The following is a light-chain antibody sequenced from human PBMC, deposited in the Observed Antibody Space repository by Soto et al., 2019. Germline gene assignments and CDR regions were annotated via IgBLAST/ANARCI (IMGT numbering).Light chain of an antibody. V-gene: IGKV1-5*01. Sequence: DIQMTQSPSTLAASGGDRFTITCRASQSISSWLAWYQQKPGKAPKLLIYDASSLESGVPSRFSGSGSGTEFTLTISSLQPDDFATYYCQQYNSYPWTFGQGTKVDIK. J-gene: IGKJ1*01. CDR3: QQYNSYPWT. CDR1: QSISSW. CDR2: DAS.